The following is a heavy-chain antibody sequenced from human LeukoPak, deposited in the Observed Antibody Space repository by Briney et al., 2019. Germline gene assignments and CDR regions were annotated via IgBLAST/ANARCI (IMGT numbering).Heavy chain of an antibody. V-gene: IGHV3-30*02. Sequence: GGSLRLSCAASGLTFSSYGMHWVRQAPGKGLEWVAVIWYDGNNKYYADSVKGRFTISRDNSENTLYLQMNSLTAEDTAVYYCAKRMSGSYYPEYWGQGTLVTVSS. CDR2: IWYDGNNK. CDR3: AKRMSGSYYPEY. J-gene: IGHJ4*02. CDR1: GLTFSSYG. D-gene: IGHD1-26*01.